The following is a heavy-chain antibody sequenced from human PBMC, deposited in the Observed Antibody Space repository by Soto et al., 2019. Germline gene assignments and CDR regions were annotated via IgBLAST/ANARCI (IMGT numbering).Heavy chain of an antibody. V-gene: IGHV1-8*01. CDR2: MNPNSGNT. D-gene: IGHD5-12*01. CDR3: ARGRRRGYSGYGNYFDY. Sequence: ASVKVSCKASGYTFTSYDSNWVRQATGQGLEWMGWMNPNSGNTGYAQKFQGRVTMTRNTSISTAYMELSSLRSEDTAVYYCARGRRRGYSGYGNYFDYWGQGTLVTVSS. J-gene: IGHJ4*02. CDR1: GYTFTSYD.